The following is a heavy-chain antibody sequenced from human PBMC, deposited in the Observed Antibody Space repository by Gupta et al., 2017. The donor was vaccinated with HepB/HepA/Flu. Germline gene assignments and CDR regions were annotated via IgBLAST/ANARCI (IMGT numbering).Heavy chain of an antibody. J-gene: IGHJ6*03. CDR1: GGSISSYY. CDR3: ARLGAATRYYYYYMDV. CDR2: IYYSGST. Sequence: QVQLQESVPGLVKPSQTLSLTCTVSGGSISSYYWSWIRQPPGKGLEWIGYIYYSGSTNSNPSLKSRVTISVDTSKNQFSLKLSSVTAADTAVYYCARLGAATRYYYYYMDVWGKGTTVTVSS. D-gene: IGHD6-25*01. V-gene: IGHV4-59*01.